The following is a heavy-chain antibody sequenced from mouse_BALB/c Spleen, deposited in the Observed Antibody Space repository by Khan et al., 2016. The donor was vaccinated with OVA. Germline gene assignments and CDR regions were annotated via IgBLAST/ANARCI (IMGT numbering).Heavy chain of an antibody. J-gene: IGHJ1*01. Sequence: EVKLVESGGGLVQPGGSRKLSCAASGFTFSSFGMHWVRQAPEKGLEWVAYISSGSSTIYYADTVKGRFTISRDNSKNTLSLQMTSLRSEDTAMYYLARYDGYYWYFDVWGAGTTVTVSS. CDR2: ISSGSSTI. D-gene: IGHD2-3*01. V-gene: IGHV5-17*02. CDR1: GFTFSSFG. CDR3: ARYDGYYWYFDV.